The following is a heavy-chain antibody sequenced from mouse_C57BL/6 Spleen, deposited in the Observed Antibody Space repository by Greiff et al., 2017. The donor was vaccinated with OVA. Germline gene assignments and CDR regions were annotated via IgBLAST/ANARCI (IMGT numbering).Heavy chain of an antibody. CDR1: GYSFTGYY. CDR3: ARVGFDYDGFAY. Sequence: EVQLQQSGPELVKPGASVKISCKASGYSFTGYYMNWVKQSPEKSLEWIGEINPSTGGTTYNQKFKAKATLTVDKSSSTAYMQLKSLTSEDSAVYYCARVGFDYDGFAYWGQGTLLTVSA. J-gene: IGHJ3*01. D-gene: IGHD2-4*01. V-gene: IGHV1-42*01. CDR2: INPSTGGT.